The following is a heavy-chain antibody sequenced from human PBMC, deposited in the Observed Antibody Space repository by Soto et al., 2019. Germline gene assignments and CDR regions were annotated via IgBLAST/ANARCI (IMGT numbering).Heavy chain of an antibody. Sequence: SETLSLTCAVSGYSISSGYYWGWIRQPPGKGLEWIGSIYHSGSTYYNPSLKSRVTISVGTSKNQFSLKLSSVTAADTAVYYCARSVGPDAFDIWGQGTMVTVSS. D-gene: IGHD1-26*01. V-gene: IGHV4-38-2*01. J-gene: IGHJ3*02. CDR3: ARSVGPDAFDI. CDR2: IYHSGST. CDR1: GYSISSGYY.